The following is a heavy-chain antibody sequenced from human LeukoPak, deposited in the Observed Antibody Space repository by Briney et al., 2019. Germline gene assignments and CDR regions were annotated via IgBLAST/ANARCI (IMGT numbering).Heavy chain of an antibody. CDR2: INHSGST. Sequence: KSSETLSLTCTVSGGSISSSSYYWGWIRQPPGKGLEWIGEINHSGSTNYNPSLKSRVTISVDTSKNQFSLKLSSVTAADTAVYYCARGIITMVRGVSYPLYNWFDPWGQGTLVTVSS. V-gene: IGHV4-39*07. CDR1: GGSISSSSYY. J-gene: IGHJ5*02. CDR3: ARGIITMVRGVSYPLYNWFDP. D-gene: IGHD3-10*01.